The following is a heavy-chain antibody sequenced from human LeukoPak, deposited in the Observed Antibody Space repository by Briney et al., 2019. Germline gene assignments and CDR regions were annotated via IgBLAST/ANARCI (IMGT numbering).Heavy chain of an antibody. D-gene: IGHD6-6*01. CDR2: ISGSGGTT. J-gene: IGHJ4*02. CDR1: GFIFNNYA. CDR3: AKPPSSSAGFDY. Sequence: GGSLRLSCAASGFIFNNYAMSWVRQAPGKGLEWVSTISGSGGTTYYADSVKGRFTISRDNPKNTLYLQMNSLGAEDTAVYYCAKPPSSSAGFDYWGQGTLVTVSS. V-gene: IGHV3-23*01.